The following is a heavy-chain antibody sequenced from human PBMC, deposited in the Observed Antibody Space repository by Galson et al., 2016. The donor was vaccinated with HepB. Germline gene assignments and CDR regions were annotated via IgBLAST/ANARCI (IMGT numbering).Heavy chain of an antibody. CDR3: VRVSRYYFDSRGQWDYYYGMDV. V-gene: IGHV3-13*04. Sequence: SLRLSCAASGFTLSSYDMYWVRQATGKGLEWVSGIGPAGDTYYPGSVKGRVTISRENAKNSLYLQMNSLGVGDTAVYYCVRVSRYYFDSRGQWDYYYGMDVWGQGTTVTVSS. CDR2: IGPAGDT. J-gene: IGHJ6*02. D-gene: IGHD3-22*01. CDR1: GFTLSSYD.